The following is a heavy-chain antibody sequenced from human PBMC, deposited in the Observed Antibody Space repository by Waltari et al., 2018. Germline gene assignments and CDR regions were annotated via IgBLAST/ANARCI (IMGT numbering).Heavy chain of an antibody. CDR2: IRHPGNT. J-gene: IGHJ5*02. CDR3: TRGGNFDFWSHTPFVDP. Sequence: QVQLQQWGAGLLQPSETLSLTCSVPGASFSAYYWGWVRHVPGKGLEWIGQIRHPGNTNYNPALQSRVAISIDTSRNQFSLRVFSVTAADTGLYFCTRGGNFDFWSHTPFVDPWGQGTQVTVSS. V-gene: IGHV4-34*01. D-gene: IGHD3-3*01. CDR1: GASFSAYY.